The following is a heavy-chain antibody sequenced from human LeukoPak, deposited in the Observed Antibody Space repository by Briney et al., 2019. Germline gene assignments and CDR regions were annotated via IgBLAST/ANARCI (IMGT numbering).Heavy chain of an antibody. CDR1: GGSMSPYY. CDR2: IYYSGST. Sequence: SETLSLTCTVSGGSMSPYYWNWIRQPPGKGLEWIGYIYYSGSTNYNPSLKSRVTISVDTSKNQFSLKLSSVTAADTAVYYCAGDGTPWGQGTLVTVSS. J-gene: IGHJ5*02. CDR3: AGDGTP. V-gene: IGHV4-59*01.